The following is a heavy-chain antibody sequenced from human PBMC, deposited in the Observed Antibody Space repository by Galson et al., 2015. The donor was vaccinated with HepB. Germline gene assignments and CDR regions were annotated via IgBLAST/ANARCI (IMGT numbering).Heavy chain of an antibody. D-gene: IGHD6-19*01. V-gene: IGHV3-23*01. CDR3: AKDFGYLAVAGTLRGPFDI. Sequence: LRLSCAASGFTFSSYAMSWVRQAPGKGLEWVSAISGSGGSTYYADSVKGRFPISRDNSKNTLYLQMNSLRAADTAVYYCAKDFGYLAVAGTLRGPFDIWGQGTMVTVSS. CDR1: GFTFSSYA. CDR2: ISGSGGST. J-gene: IGHJ3*02.